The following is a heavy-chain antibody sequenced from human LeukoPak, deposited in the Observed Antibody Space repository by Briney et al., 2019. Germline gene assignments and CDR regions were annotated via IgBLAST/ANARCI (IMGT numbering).Heavy chain of an antibody. Sequence: PGESLRLSCAASGFTFSSYGMHWVRQAPGKGLEWVAFIRYDGNNKYYADSVKGRFTISRDNSKNTLFLQMNSLRPEDTAVYYCAKVRESYSSSLYYLDYWGQGTLVAVSS. J-gene: IGHJ4*02. CDR2: IRYDGNNK. CDR1: GFTFSSYG. V-gene: IGHV3-30*02. CDR3: AKVRESYSSSLYYLDY. D-gene: IGHD6-6*01.